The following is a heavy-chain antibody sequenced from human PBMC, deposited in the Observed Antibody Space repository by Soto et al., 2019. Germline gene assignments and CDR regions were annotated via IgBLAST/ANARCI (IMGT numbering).Heavy chain of an antibody. D-gene: IGHD1-26*01. CDR2: IWYDGSNK. CDR3: ARELGELPTGIDY. Sequence: QVQLVESGGGVVQPGRSLRLSCAASRFTFSSYGMHWVRQAPGKGLEWVAVIWYDGSNKYYADSVKGRFTISRDNSKNTLYLQMNSLRAEDTAVYYCARELGELPTGIDYWGQGTLVTVSS. CDR1: RFTFSSYG. V-gene: IGHV3-33*01. J-gene: IGHJ4*02.